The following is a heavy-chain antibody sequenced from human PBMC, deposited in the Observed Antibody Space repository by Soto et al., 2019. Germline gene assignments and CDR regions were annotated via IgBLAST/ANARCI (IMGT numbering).Heavy chain of an antibody. D-gene: IGHD5-18*01. CDR1: GGTFSTYA. J-gene: IGHJ4*02. CDR2: IIPMCGTA. Sequence: QVQLVQSGAEVKKPESSVKVSCKAPGGTFSTYAISWVRQAPGQGLEWMGGIIPMCGTANYAQRFQDRVTITGDECTHTVYMELSRRRSEDTAVYFCASGIQLWLRRINNGYSGWGQGTLVTVSS. V-gene: IGHV1-69*12. CDR3: ASGIQLWLRRINNGYSG.